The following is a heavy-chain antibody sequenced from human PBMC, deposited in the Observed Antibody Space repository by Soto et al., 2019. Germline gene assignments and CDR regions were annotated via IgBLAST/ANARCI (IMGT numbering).Heavy chain of an antibody. CDR3: ARRLEEYGNYWFDP. Sequence: SETLSLTCTVSGGSINSDTDYWAWIRQPPGKALEWIGSIYHSGSTYQNPSLKSRITMSVDKSKNQFSLRLTSVTAADTAVYYCARRLEEYGNYWFDPWGQGILVTVSS. CDR1: GGSINSDTDY. CDR2: IYHSGST. D-gene: IGHD4-17*01. V-gene: IGHV4-39*01. J-gene: IGHJ5*02.